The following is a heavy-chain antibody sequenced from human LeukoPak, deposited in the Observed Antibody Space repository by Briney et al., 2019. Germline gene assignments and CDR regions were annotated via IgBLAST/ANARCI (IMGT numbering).Heavy chain of an antibody. Sequence: ASVKVSCKASGYTFTSYGISWVRQAPGQGLEWMGWISAYNGNTNYAQKLQGRVTMTTDTSTSTAYMELRSLRSDDTAVYYCAGVTYYYDSSGSDSTFDYWGQGTLVIVSS. J-gene: IGHJ4*02. V-gene: IGHV1-18*01. CDR2: ISAYNGNT. CDR3: AGVTYYYDSSGSDSTFDY. CDR1: GYTFTSYG. D-gene: IGHD3-22*01.